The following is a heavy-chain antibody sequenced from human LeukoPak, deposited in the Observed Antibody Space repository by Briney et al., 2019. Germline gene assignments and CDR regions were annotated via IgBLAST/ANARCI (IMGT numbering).Heavy chain of an antibody. CDR3: ARGTYSSRFDY. J-gene: IGHJ4*02. V-gene: IGHV3-9*01. D-gene: IGHD3-22*01. CDR1: GFTFDDYA. Sequence: PGGSLRLSCAASGFTFDDYAMHWVRQAPGKGLEWVSGISWNSGSIGYADSVKGRFTISRDNSKNTLYLQMNSLRVEDTAVYYCARGTYSSRFDYWGQGTLVTVSS. CDR2: ISWNSGSI.